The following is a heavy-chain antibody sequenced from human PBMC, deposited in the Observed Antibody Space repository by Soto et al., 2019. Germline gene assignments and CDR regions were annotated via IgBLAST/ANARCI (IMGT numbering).Heavy chain of an antibody. CDR3: ARDQGVVIIKDH. CDR2: IWYDGTSK. CDR1: GFTFRNHA. V-gene: IGHV3-33*08. D-gene: IGHD6-6*01. J-gene: IGHJ4*02. Sequence: QVQLVESGGGVVQPGRSLRPSCAASGFTFRNHAMHWVRQAPGKGLEWVGLIWYDGTSKYYADSVKGRFTISRDNSKNTLYLEMNSLRVEDTAIYYCARDQGVVIIKDHWGQGTLVTVSS.